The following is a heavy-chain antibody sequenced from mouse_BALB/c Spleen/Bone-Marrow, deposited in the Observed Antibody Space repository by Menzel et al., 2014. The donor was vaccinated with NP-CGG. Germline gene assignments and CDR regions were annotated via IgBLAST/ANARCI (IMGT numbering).Heavy chain of an antibody. CDR2: ISTYSGNT. D-gene: IGHD1-1*01. CDR3: ARAGYGSSYDWFAY. V-gene: IGHV1-67*01. Sequence: VQLQQSGPELVRPGVSVKISCKGSGYTFTDYAMHWVKQSHAKSLEWIGVISTYSGNTNYNQKFKGKAKMTVDKSSSTAYMELARLTSEDSAIYYCARAGYGSSYDWFAYWGQGTLVTVSA. CDR1: GYTFTDYA. J-gene: IGHJ3*01.